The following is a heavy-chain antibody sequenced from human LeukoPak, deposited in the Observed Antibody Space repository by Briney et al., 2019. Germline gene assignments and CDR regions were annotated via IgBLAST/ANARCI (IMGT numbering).Heavy chain of an antibody. D-gene: IGHD4-17*01. CDR1: GGSISSGDYY. CDR3: ARDTPYYGDKFNSDHYYGMDV. CDR2: IYYSGST. Sequence: SQTLSLTCTVSGGSISSGDYYWSWIRQPPGKGLEWIGYIYYSGSTNYNPSLKSRVTISVDTSKNQFSLKLSSVTAADTAVYYCARDTPYYGDKFNSDHYYGMDVWGKGTTVTVSS. V-gene: IGHV4-30-4*01. J-gene: IGHJ6*04.